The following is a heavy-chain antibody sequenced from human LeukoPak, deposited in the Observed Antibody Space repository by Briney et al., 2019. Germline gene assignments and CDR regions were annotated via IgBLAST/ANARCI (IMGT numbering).Heavy chain of an antibody. V-gene: IGHV1-69*13. CDR2: IIPICGTT. Sequence: ATVKVSCKASGGTFSSYAISWVRQAPGQGLEWMGGIIPICGTTNHARKFQGRVTITADESSSTAYMELSSLRSEDTAVYYCTSDSTYGLSDYWGQGTLVTVSS. D-gene: IGHD4-17*01. CDR3: TSDSTYGLSDY. CDR1: GGTFSSYA. J-gene: IGHJ4*02.